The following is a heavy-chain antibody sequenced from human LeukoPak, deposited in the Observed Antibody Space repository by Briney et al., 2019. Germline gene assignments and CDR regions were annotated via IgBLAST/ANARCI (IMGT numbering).Heavy chain of an antibody. D-gene: IGHD6-19*01. CDR2: INPNSGGT. CDR3: AREQWLNSAFDI. CDR1: GYTFTGYY. J-gene: IGHJ3*02. Sequence: ASVKVSCKASGYTFTGYYMHWVRQAPGQGLEWMGWINPNSGGTNYAQKFQGRVTMTRDTPISTAYMELSRLRSDDTAVYYCAREQWLNSAFDIWGQGTMVTVSS. V-gene: IGHV1-2*02.